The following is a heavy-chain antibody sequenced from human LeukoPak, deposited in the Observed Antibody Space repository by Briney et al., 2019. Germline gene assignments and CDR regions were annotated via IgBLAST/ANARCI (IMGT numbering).Heavy chain of an antibody. J-gene: IGHJ4*02. D-gene: IGHD3-22*01. CDR3: VRQYSYDSSGYYPWDY. V-gene: IGHV3-30*03. CDR2: ISFDGTNK. CDR1: GFTFSHYA. Sequence: PGGSLRLSCAASGFTFSHYAMHWVRQAPGKGLEWVAIISFDGTNKYYADSVKGRFTISRDNAKNTLYLQMNSLRAEDTAMYYCVRQYSYDSSGYYPWDYWGQGTLVTVSS.